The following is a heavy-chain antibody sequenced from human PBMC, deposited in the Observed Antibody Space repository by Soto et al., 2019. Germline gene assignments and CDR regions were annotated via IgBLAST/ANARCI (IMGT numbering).Heavy chain of an antibody. D-gene: IGHD5-18*01. CDR1: GFTFSSYW. Sequence: VQLVESGGGLVQPGGSLRLSCAASGFTFSSYWMSWVRQAPGKGLEWVANIKQDGSEKYYVDSVKGRFTISRDNAKNSLYLQMNSLRAEDTAVYYCAREGAGYSYGYDYWGQGTLVTVSS. J-gene: IGHJ4*02. CDR2: IKQDGSEK. V-gene: IGHV3-7*01. CDR3: AREGAGYSYGYDY.